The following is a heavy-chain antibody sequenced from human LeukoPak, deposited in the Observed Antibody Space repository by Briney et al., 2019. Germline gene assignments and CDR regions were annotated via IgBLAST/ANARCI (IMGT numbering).Heavy chain of an antibody. D-gene: IGHD5-12*01. J-gene: IGHJ5*02. CDR2: INHSGST. CDR1: GGSFSGYY. CDR3: ARRYSGYSRWFDP. Sequence: SETLSLTCAVYGGSFSGYYWSWIRQPPGKGLEWIGEINHSGSTNYNPSLKSRVTISVDTSKNQFSLKLSSVTAADTAVYYCARRYSGYSRWFDPWGQGTQVTVSS. V-gene: IGHV4-34*01.